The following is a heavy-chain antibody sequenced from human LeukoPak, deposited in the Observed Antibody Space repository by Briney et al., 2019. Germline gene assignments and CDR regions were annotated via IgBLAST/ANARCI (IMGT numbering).Heavy chain of an antibody. CDR1: GGTFSSYA. D-gene: IGHD3-3*01. Sequence: RASVTVSFKASGGTFSSYAISWVRQAPGQGLEWMGGIIPIFGTANYAQKFQGRVTITADESTSTAYMELSSLRSEDTAVYYCARAPSSYYDFWSGYAISWASDYYYYYGMDVWGQGTTVTVSS. CDR2: IIPIFGTA. V-gene: IGHV1-69*13. CDR3: ARAPSSYYDFWSGYAISWASDYYYYYGMDV. J-gene: IGHJ6*02.